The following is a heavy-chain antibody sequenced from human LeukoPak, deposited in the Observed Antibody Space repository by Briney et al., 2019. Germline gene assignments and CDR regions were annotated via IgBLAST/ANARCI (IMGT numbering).Heavy chain of an antibody. CDR3: AKIDF. J-gene: IGHJ3*01. CDR1: GFTFSSYG. Sequence: PGGSLRLSCAASGFTFSSYGMHWVRQAPGKGLEWVAFIRYDGSNKYYADSVKGRFRVSRDNSRNLLFLDMKSLRVDDTAMYYCAKIDFWGQGALVTVPS. V-gene: IGHV3-30*02. CDR2: IRYDGSNK.